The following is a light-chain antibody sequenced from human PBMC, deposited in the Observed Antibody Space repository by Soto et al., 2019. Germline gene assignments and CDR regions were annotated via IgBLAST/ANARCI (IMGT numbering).Light chain of an antibody. CDR1: QSLLHSDGNNY. CDR3: MQAIQMRT. CDR2: LGS. Sequence: EIAITQSQRSLPVTPGEPASISCSSSQSLLHSDGNNYLDWYLQKPGQSPQLMIYLGSNRASGVAERFSGGGSGAVFTLKSSMVEAEDVGVYYCMQAIQMRTFGQGTKVEFK. J-gene: IGKJ1*01. V-gene: IGKV2-28*01.